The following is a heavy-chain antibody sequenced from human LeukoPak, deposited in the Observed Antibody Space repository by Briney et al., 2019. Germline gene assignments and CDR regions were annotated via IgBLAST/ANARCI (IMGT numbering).Heavy chain of an antibody. CDR3: ARTPLRGATFFTSYPNWFDT. CDR2: VYSSGST. Sequence: TSETLSLTCTVSGGSISSGSYYWSWIRQPAGKGLEWIGGVYSSGSTDYNPSLKSRLSISVDTSKIQFSLRLSSVTVADTAVYYCARTPLRGATFFTSYPNWFDTWGQGTLVTVSS. J-gene: IGHJ5*02. V-gene: IGHV4-61*02. D-gene: IGHD3-10*01. CDR1: GGSISSGSYY.